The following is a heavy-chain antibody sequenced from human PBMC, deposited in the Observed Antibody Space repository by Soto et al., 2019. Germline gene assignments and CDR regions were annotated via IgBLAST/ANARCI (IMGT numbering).Heavy chain of an antibody. Sequence: PSETLSLTCAVYGGSFSGYYWSWIRQPPGKGLEWIGEINHSGSTNYNPSLKSRVTISVDTSKNQFSLKLSSVTAADTAVYYCAREEVAGHNWFDPWGQGTLVTVSS. J-gene: IGHJ5*02. CDR1: GGSFSGYY. D-gene: IGHD6-19*01. V-gene: IGHV4-34*01. CDR3: AREEVAGHNWFDP. CDR2: INHSGST.